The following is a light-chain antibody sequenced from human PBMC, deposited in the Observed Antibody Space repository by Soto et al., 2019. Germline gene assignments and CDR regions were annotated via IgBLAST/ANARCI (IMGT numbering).Light chain of an antibody. CDR2: SAS. Sequence: DIQMTQSPSSLSASVGDRVTITCRASQSISTYLNWYQQKPGKAPEFLIYSASSLQSGVPSRFSGSRSGTDFTLTINSLQPEDFVTYYCQQSYSPPWTFGQGTKVEIK. CDR1: QSISTY. CDR3: QQSYSPPWT. V-gene: IGKV1-39*01. J-gene: IGKJ1*01.